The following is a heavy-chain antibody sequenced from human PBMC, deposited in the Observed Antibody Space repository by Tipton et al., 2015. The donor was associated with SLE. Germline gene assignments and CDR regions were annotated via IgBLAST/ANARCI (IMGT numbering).Heavy chain of an antibody. Sequence: TLSLTCTVSGGSISSYYWSWIRQPPGKGLEWIGYIYYSGSTNYNPSLKSRVTISVDTSKNQVSLKLSSVTAADTAVYYCARGDWSGYRFGYWGQGTLVTVSS. V-gene: IGHV4-59*01. CDR3: ARGDWSGYRFGY. D-gene: IGHD3-3*01. J-gene: IGHJ4*02. CDR2: IYYSGST. CDR1: GGSISSYY.